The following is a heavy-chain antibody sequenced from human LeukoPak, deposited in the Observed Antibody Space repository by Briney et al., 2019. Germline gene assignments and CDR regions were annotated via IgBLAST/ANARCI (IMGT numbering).Heavy chain of an antibody. V-gene: IGHV3-30-3*01. D-gene: IGHD3-10*01. CDR3: ARGYGSGSYYQGVFDY. Sequence: RSRTLSCAASGFTFSSYAMHWVRQAPGKGLEWVAVISYDGSNKYYADSVKGRFTISRDNSKNTLYLQMYSLRAEDTAVYYCARGYGSGSYYQGVFDYWGQGPLVTVTS. CDR1: GFTFSSYA. CDR2: ISYDGSNK. J-gene: IGHJ4*02.